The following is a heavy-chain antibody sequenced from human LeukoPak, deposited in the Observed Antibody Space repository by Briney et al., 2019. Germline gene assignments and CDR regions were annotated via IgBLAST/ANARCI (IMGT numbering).Heavy chain of an antibody. V-gene: IGHV1-18*01. CDR3: ARDVRFDCSGGSCYPRGPSFDY. CDR1: GYTFTSYG. CDR2: ISAYNGNT. D-gene: IGHD2-15*01. Sequence: GASVKVSCKASGYTFTSYGISWVRQAPGQGLEWMGWISAYNGNTNYAQKLQGRVTMTTDTSTSTAYMELRSLRSDDTAVYYCARDVRFDCSGGSCYPRGPSFDYWGQGTLVTVSS. J-gene: IGHJ4*02.